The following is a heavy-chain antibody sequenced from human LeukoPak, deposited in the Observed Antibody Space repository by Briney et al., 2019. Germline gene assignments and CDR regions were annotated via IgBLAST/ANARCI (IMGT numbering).Heavy chain of an antibody. CDR1: GFTFSSYA. D-gene: IGHD6-13*01. V-gene: IGHV3-64*01. Sequence: QSGGSLRLSCAASGFTFSSYAMHWVRQAPGKGLEYVSAISSNGGSTSYANSVKGRFTISRDNSKNTLYLQMNSLRAEDTAVYYCAKDLNKYSSSWFFDYWGQGTLVTVSS. J-gene: IGHJ4*02. CDR2: ISSNGGST. CDR3: AKDLNKYSSSWFFDY.